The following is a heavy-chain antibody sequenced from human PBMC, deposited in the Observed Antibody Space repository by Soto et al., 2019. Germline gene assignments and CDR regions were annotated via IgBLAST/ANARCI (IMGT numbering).Heavy chain of an antibody. Sequence: GGSLRLSCAASGFSFSSHWMSWVRQAPGKGLEWVANIKQDGNDKRYVDSVKGRFTISRDNAKSSLYLQMNSLRAEDTAVYYCARYSYSSGPQDSWGQGTLVTVS. D-gene: IGHD6-19*01. CDR2: IKQDGNDK. CDR3: ARYSYSSGPQDS. V-gene: IGHV3-7*03. CDR1: GFSFSSHW. J-gene: IGHJ4*02.